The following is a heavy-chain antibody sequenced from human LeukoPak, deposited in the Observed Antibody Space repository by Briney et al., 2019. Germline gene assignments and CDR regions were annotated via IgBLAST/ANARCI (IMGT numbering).Heavy chain of an antibody. D-gene: IGHD3-10*01. J-gene: IGHJ4*02. CDR2: IYYSGST. V-gene: IGHV4-59*12. CDR3: ARPYGSGSYYNRAPLVY. Sequence: SETLSLTCTVSGGSISSYYWSWIRQPPGKGLEWIGYIYYSGSTNYNPSLKSRVTISVDTSKNQFSLKLSSVTAADTAVYYCARPYGSGSYYNRAPLVYWGQGTLVTVSS. CDR1: GGSISSYY.